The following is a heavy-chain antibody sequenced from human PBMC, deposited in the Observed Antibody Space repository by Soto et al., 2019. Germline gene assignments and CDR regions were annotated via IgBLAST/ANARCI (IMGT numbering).Heavy chain of an antibody. CDR2: FHYSGST. Sequence: SETLSLTCTVSGGSISSRDSYWGWIRQPPGKGLEWIGSFHYSGSTYYNPSLKSRVTISVDTSKNQLSLRVTSVTTADTAVYYCARGFGRSHFDYWGQGTLVTVSS. CDR3: ARGFGRSHFDY. CDR1: GGSISSRDSY. D-gene: IGHD3-16*01. V-gene: IGHV4-39*01. J-gene: IGHJ4*02.